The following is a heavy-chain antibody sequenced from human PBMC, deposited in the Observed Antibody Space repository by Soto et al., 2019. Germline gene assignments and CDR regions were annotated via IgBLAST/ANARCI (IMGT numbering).Heavy chain of an antibody. J-gene: IGHJ6*02. CDR1: GFTFSSYA. CDR2: ISYDGSNK. CDR3: ARDSLGYWDWNYGANGYYYYGMDV. V-gene: IGHV3-30-3*01. Sequence: PGGSLRLSCAASGFTFSSYAMHWVRQAPGKGLEWVAVISYDGSNKYYADSVKGRFTISRDNSKNTLYLQMNSLRAEDTAVYYCARDSLGYWDWNYGANGYYYYGMDVWGQGTTVTVSS. D-gene: IGHD1-7*01.